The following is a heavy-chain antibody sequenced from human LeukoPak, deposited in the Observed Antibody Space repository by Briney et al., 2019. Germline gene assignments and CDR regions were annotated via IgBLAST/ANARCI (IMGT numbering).Heavy chain of an antibody. D-gene: IGHD5-24*01. CDR3: ATRNNGCPYH. CDR2: IKQDASEE. V-gene: IGHV3-7*01. CDR1: GFTFTTYW. Sequence: GGSLRLSCAASGFTFTTYWMMWVRQAPGKGLEWEAKIKQDASEEYYVDSVRGRFTISRDNAKNSVYLQMNSLRAEDTAVYYCATRNNGCPYHWGQEPWSPSPQ. J-gene: IGHJ4*02.